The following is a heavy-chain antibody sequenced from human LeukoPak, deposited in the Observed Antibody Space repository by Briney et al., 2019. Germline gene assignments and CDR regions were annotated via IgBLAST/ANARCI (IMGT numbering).Heavy chain of an antibody. J-gene: IGHJ4*02. CDR2: INHSGST. CDR1: GGSFSGYY. Sequence: SETLSLTCAVYGGSFSGYYWSWIRQPPGKGLEWIGEINHSGSTNYNPSLKSRVTISVDTSKNQFSLKLSSVTAADTAVYYCARGGSSSWLPGESYYFDYWGQGTLVTVSS. CDR3: ARGGSSSWLPGESYYFDY. D-gene: IGHD6-13*01. V-gene: IGHV4-34*01.